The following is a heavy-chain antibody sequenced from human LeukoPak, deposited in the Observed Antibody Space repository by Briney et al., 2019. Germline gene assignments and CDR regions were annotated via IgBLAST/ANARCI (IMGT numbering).Heavy chain of an antibody. CDR2: ITDSGGTT. CDR3: AMYYDSSGYIFDY. D-gene: IGHD3-22*01. CDR1: GFTFSSYA. J-gene: IGHJ4*02. Sequence: PGGSLRLSCAASGFTFSSYAMSWVRQAPGKGLEWVSTITDSGGTTFYADSVKGRFTISRDNSKNTVYLQMNSLRAEDTAVYYCAMYYDSSGYIFDYWGQGTLVTVSS. V-gene: IGHV3-23*01.